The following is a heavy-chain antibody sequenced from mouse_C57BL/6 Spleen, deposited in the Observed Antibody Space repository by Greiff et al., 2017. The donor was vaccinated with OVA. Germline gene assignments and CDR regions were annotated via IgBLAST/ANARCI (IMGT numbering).Heavy chain of an antibody. CDR3: ARGIGLRFDY. V-gene: IGHV5-17*01. CDR2: ISSGSSTI. J-gene: IGHJ2*01. Sequence: DVMLVESGGGLVKPGGSLKLSCAASGFTFSDYGMHWVRQAPEKGLEWVAYISSGSSTIYYADTVKGRFTISRDNAKNTLFLQMTSLRSEDTAMYYCARGIGLRFDYWGQGTTLTVSS. CDR1: GFTFSDYG. D-gene: IGHD2-2*01.